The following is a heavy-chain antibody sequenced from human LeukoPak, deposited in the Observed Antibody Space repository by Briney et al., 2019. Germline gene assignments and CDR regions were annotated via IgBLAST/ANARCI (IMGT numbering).Heavy chain of an antibody. Sequence: ASVKVSCKASGGTFSNYAFSWVRQGPGQGLEWMGGIIPIFGVPNYAQNFQGRVTITTDESTSTAYMELTSLRSEDTAVYYCASFFLSGGIRDYWGQGTLVTVSS. J-gene: IGHJ4*02. CDR3: ASFFLSGGIRDY. CDR2: IIPIFGVP. V-gene: IGHV1-69*05. D-gene: IGHD3-10*01. CDR1: GGTFSNYA.